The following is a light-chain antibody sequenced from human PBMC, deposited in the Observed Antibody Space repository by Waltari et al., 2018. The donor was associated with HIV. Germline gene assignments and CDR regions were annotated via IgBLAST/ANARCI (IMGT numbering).Light chain of an antibody. CDR2: LGS. Sequence: DIVMTQSPHSLSVTPGEAASISCRSSHSLLRRNGDNFLDWYLQKPGQSPQLLIYLGSNRASGVPGRFSGSGSGTAFTLKISRVEAEDVGVYYCMQRLQTPITFGQGTRLEIK. J-gene: IGKJ5*01. CDR1: HSLLRRNGDNF. CDR3: MQRLQTPIT. V-gene: IGKV2-28*01.